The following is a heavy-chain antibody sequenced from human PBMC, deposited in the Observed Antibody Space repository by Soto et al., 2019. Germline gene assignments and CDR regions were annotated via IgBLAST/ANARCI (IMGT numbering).Heavy chain of an antibody. V-gene: IGHV3-7*01. CDR2: IKQDGSEK. Sequence: EVQLVESGGGLVQPGGSLRLSCAASGFTFSSYWMSWVRQAPGKGLEWVANIKQDGSEKYYVDSVKGRFTISRNNAENSLYLQMNRLRAEDTALYYCAGDGSGGSCYQNEDYWGQGTLVTVSS. CDR1: GFTFSSYW. J-gene: IGHJ4*02. D-gene: IGHD2-15*01. CDR3: AGDGSGGSCYQNEDY.